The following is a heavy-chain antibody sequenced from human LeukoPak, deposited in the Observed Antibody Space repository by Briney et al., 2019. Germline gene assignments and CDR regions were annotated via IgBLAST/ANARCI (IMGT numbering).Heavy chain of an antibody. CDR2: IRSKANSYAT. V-gene: IGHV3-73*01. Sequence: GGSLRLSCAASGFTFSGSAMHWVRQASGKGLEWVGRIRSKANSYATAYAASVKGRFTIPRDDSKTTGYLQMNSLKTEDTAVYYCTRHGPTVTSGDYWGQGTLVTVSS. D-gene: IGHD4-17*01. J-gene: IGHJ4*02. CDR3: TRHGPTVTSGDY. CDR1: GFTFSGSA.